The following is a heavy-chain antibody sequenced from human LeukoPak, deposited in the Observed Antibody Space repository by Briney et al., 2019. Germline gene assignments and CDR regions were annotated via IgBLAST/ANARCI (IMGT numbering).Heavy chain of an antibody. J-gene: IGHJ3*02. CDR2: ISWNSGSI. Sequence: PGRSLRLSCAASGFTFDDYAMHWVRQAPGKGLEWVSGISWNSGSIGYADSVKGRFTISRDNAKNSLYLQMNSLRAEDTALYYCANAHDYGDYGGHAFDIWGQGTMVTVSS. CDR1: GFTFDDYA. CDR3: ANAHDYGDYGGHAFDI. V-gene: IGHV3-9*01. D-gene: IGHD4-17*01.